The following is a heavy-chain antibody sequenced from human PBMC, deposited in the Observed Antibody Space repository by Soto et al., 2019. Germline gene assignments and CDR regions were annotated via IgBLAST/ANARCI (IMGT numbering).Heavy chain of an antibody. CDR2: IYYSGST. D-gene: IGHD5-12*01. Sequence: QVQLQESGPGLVKPSQTLSLTCTVSGGSISSGDYYWSWIRQPPGKGLEWIGYIYYSGSTYYNPSLKSRXXIXVXXSKNQFSLKLSSVTAADTAVYYCAREMATIFHFDYWGQGTLVTVSS. CDR1: GGSISSGDYY. CDR3: AREMATIFHFDY. J-gene: IGHJ4*02. V-gene: IGHV4-30-4*01.